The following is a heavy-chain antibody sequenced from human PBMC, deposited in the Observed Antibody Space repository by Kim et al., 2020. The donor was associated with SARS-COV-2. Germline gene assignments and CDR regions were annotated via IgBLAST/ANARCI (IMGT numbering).Heavy chain of an antibody. Sequence: SQTLSLTCAISGDSVSGNSAAWNWIRQSPSRGLEWLGRTYYRSKWSNDYAASVKSRISINADTSKNQFSLQLNSVTHEDTAVYYCASGSGYDYWFDPWGQGTLVTVSS. CDR3: ASGSGYDYWFDP. CDR1: GDSVSGNSAA. J-gene: IGHJ5*02. D-gene: IGHD5-12*01. V-gene: IGHV6-1*01. CDR2: TYYRSKWSN.